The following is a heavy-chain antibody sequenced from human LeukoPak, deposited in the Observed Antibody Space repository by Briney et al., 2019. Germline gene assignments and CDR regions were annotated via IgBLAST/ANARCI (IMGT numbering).Heavy chain of an antibody. D-gene: IGHD2-8*01. Sequence: PGGSLRLSCTTHGFTFRDYWMRSVRQATGKGLEWVANIKQDGSDKYLLDSVKGGFTVSRDNAKNSLYLQMNSLRVEDTAVYYCARATGGTGTNGGYYFDYWGQGTLVTVAS. CDR1: GFTFRDYW. CDR3: ARATGGTGTNGGYYFDY. CDR2: IKQDGSDK. V-gene: IGHV3-7*01. J-gene: IGHJ4*02.